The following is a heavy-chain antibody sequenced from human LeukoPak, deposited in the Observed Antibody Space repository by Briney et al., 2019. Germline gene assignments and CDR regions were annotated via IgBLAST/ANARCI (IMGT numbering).Heavy chain of an antibody. J-gene: IGHJ6*03. CDR3: ARYTSSTSQYYYYYMDV. Sequence: ASETLSLTCTVSGGSISSYYWSWIRQPPGKGLEWIGYIYYSGSTNYNPSLKSRVTISVDTSKNQFSLKLSSVTAADTAVYYCARYTSSTSQYYYYYMDVWGKGTTVTVSS. CDR2: IYYSGST. D-gene: IGHD2-2*01. CDR1: GGSISSYY. V-gene: IGHV4-59*01.